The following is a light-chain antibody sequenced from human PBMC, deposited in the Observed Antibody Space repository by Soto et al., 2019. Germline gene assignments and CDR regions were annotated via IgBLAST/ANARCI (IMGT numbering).Light chain of an antibody. V-gene: IGKV1-33*01. J-gene: IGKJ2*01. CDR2: DAS. CDR3: QQYDNLPLSMYT. CDR1: QDISNY. Sequence: DIQMTQSPSSLSASVGDRVTITCQASQDISNYLNWYQQKPGKAPKLLIYDASNLETGVPSRFSGSGSGTDFTFTISSLQPEDIATYYCQQYDNLPLSMYTFGQGTKLEIK.